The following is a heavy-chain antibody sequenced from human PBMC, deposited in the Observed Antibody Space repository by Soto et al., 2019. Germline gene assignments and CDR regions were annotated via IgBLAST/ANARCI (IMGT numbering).Heavy chain of an antibody. Sequence: AALKVSCEASGYTFTSYGISWVRQAPGQGLEWMGWISAYNGNTNYAQKLQGRVTMTTDTSTSTAYMELRSLRSDDTSVYYCASCIIIPCAGVIFYYGMEVRG. D-gene: IGHD3-16*01. V-gene: IGHV1-18*04. J-gene: IGHJ6*02. CDR3: ASCIIIPCAGVIFYYGMEV. CDR1: GYTFTSYG. CDR2: ISAYNGNT.